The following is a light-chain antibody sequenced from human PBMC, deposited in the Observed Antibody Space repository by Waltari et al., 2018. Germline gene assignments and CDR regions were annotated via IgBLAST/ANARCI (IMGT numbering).Light chain of an antibody. CDR1: SGSLSTTSY. CDR2: KAN. Sequence: QTVVTQEPSLSVYPGGTVTLPCALSSGSLSTTSYATWYQQTPGQAPRTLVYKANARSSGVPDRFSGSILGNTAALTITGAQADDESDYYCALYMGSGIWEFGGGTRLTVL. CDR3: ALYMGSGIWE. J-gene: IGLJ3*02. V-gene: IGLV8-61*01.